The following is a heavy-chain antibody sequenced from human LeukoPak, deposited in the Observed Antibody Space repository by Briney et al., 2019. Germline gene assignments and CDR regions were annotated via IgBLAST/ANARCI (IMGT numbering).Heavy chain of an antibody. CDR2: ISGSGGST. J-gene: IGHJ4*02. CDR3: AKVGDYSSSGAPFDY. V-gene: IGHV3-23*01. CDR1: GFTFSSYA. D-gene: IGHD6-13*01. Sequence: GGSLRLSCAASGFTFSSYAMSWVRQAPGKGLEWVSAISGSGGSTYYADSVKGRFTISRDNSKNTLYLQMNSLRAEDTAVYYCAKVGDYSSSGAPFDYWGQGTLVTVSS.